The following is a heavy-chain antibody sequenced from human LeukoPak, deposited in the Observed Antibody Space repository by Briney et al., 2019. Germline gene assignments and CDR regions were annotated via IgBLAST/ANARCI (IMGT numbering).Heavy chain of an antibody. CDR1: GGSISGYS. D-gene: IGHD3-22*01. CDR2: IYSGGTT. J-gene: IGHJ4*02. CDR3: ARDDSSGFYCDI. V-gene: IGHV4-59*01. Sequence: KTLETLSLTCIVSGGSISGYSWSWIRQPPGKGLEWIGYIYSGGTTDYNPSLKSRVTISLDTSQNQFSLKLSSVTAADTAVYYCARDDSSGFYCDIWGQGTLVTVSP.